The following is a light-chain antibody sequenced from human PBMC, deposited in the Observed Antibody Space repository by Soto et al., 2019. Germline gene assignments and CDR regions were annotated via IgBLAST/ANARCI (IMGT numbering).Light chain of an antibody. CDR1: QSVSSSF. CDR2: GAS. CDR3: QQYDSSPWT. J-gene: IGKJ1*01. V-gene: IGKV3-20*01. Sequence: EIVLTQSPGTLSLSPGERATLSCRASQSVSSSFLAWYRQKPGQAPRPLIYGASSRATGIPDRFSGSGSGTDFTLTISRLEPEDFAVYYCQQYDSSPWTFGQGTKVEIK.